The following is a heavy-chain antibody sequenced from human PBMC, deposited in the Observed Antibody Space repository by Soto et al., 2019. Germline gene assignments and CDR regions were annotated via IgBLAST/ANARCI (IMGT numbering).Heavy chain of an antibody. CDR1: GFTFSSYS. CDR3: AREGRDGYRAFDI. V-gene: IGHV3-21*01. Sequence: TGGSLRLSCAASGFTFSSYSMNWVRQAPGKGLGWVSSISSSSSYIYYADSVKGRFTISRDNAKNSLYLQMNSLRAEDTAVYYCAREGRDGYRAFDIWGQGTMVTVSS. D-gene: IGHD2-21*01. J-gene: IGHJ3*02. CDR2: ISSSSSYI.